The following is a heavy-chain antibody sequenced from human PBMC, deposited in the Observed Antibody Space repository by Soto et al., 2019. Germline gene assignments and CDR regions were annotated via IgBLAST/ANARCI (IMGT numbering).Heavy chain of an antibody. CDR1: GVTFSTSV. CDR2: ISVSTSIM. J-gene: IGHJ4*02. CDR3: VSAFDY. V-gene: IGHV3-21*01. Sequence: PSGSLRLSCGASGVTFSTSVMHWVRQSPGTGLEWVSSISVSTSIMYYSDSVRGRFTVSRGNSKNSVYLQMNSLRVEDTAVYYCVSAFDYWGQGTLVTVSS.